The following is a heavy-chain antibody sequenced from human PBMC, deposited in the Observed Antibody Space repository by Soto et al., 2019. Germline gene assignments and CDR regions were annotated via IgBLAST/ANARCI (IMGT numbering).Heavy chain of an antibody. CDR2: IGGSGSSA. Sequence: GGSLRLSCAASGFTLKNFSVSWVRQAPGKGMERVSAIGGSGSSANYADSVKGRFTVSRDDSKSTLYLQMSGLRVDDTALYYCAKDAVAYNGEWDWFDLWGQGTLVTVSS. J-gene: IGHJ5*02. CDR1: GFTLKNFS. V-gene: IGHV3-23*01. D-gene: IGHD3-10*01. CDR3: AKDAVAYNGEWDWFDL.